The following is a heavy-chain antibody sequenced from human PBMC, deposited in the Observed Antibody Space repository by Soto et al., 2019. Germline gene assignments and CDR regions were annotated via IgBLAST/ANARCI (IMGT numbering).Heavy chain of an antibody. CDR2: ISYDGSNK. D-gene: IGHD4-17*01. Sequence: QVQLVESGGGVVQPGRSLRLSCAASGFTFSSYAMHWVRQAPGKGLEWVAVISYDGSNKYYADSVKGRFTIPRDNSKNTLYLQMNSLRAEDTAVYYCAREATVVTRPFDYWGQGTLVTVSS. J-gene: IGHJ4*02. CDR3: AREATVVTRPFDY. CDR1: GFTFSSYA. V-gene: IGHV3-30-3*01.